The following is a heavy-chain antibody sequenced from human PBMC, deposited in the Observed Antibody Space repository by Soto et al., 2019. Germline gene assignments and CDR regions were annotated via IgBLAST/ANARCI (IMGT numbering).Heavy chain of an antibody. CDR1: GFTFNSFG. J-gene: IGHJ4*02. D-gene: IGHD5-12*01. CDR2: ISGSGAST. CDR3: AKANGYNLRVFDY. V-gene: IGHV3-23*01. Sequence: GGSLRLSCAASGFTFNSFGMSWVRQAPGKGLEWVSTISGSGASTYYADSVKGRFTISRDNSRNTLYLHMNSLGAEDTAVYYCAKANGYNLRVFDYWGQGTLVTVSS.